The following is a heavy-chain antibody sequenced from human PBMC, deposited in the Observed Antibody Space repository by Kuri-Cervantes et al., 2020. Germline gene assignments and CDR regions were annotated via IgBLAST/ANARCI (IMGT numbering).Heavy chain of an antibody. CDR3: AKAEGGSYWGLYYYYGMDV. CDR1: GFTFDEYA. Sequence: GGSLRLSCAASGFTFDEYAMHWVRQAPGKGLEWVSGISWNSGSIGYADSAKGRFTISRDNAKNSLYLQMNSLRAEDTALYYCAKAEGGSYWGLYYYYGMDVWGQGTTVTVSS. CDR2: ISWNSGSI. J-gene: IGHJ6*02. V-gene: IGHV3-9*01. D-gene: IGHD1-26*01.